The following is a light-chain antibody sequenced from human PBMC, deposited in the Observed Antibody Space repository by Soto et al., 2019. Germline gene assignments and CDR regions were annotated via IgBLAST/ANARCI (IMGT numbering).Light chain of an antibody. Sequence: DIQMTQSPSSVSASVGDRVTITCRASQGVSTWLAWYQQKPGKAPNLLIYTASSLQSGVPSRFSGSGSGTDFTLTITSLQPEDSATYYCQQSYNTPQTFGQGTKVDIK. CDR1: QGVSTW. CDR3: QQSYNTPQT. J-gene: IGKJ1*01. CDR2: TAS. V-gene: IGKV1-12*01.